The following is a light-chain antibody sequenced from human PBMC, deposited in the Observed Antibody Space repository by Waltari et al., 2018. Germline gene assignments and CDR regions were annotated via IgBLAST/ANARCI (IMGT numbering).Light chain of an antibody. V-gene: IGLV2-11*01. J-gene: IGLJ7*01. CDR1: SSDGGGYNY. Sequence: QSALTQPRSVSGSPGQSVTISCTGTSSDGGGYNYVSWYQQHPGKAPKLMIYDVSKRPSGVPDRFSGSKSGNTASLTISGLQAEDEADYYCCSYAGSYTVFGGGTQLTVL. CDR2: DVS. CDR3: CSYAGSYTV.